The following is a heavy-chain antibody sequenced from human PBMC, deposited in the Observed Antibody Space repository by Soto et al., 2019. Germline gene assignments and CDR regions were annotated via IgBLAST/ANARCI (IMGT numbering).Heavy chain of an antibody. V-gene: IGHV1-18*01. J-gene: IGHJ4*02. Sequence: ASVKVSCKASGYTFTSYGISWVRQAPGQGLEWVGWISPYTGNRNYTESPQGRVTMTTDTSTSTAYMELKSLTSDDTAVYFCARLRRRTNTPEARLDHWGQGSLVTVSS. CDR2: ISPYTGNR. CDR3: ARLRRRTNTPEARLDH. CDR1: GYTFTSYG.